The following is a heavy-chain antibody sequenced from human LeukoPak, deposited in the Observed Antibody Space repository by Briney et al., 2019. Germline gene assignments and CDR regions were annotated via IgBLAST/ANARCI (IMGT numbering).Heavy chain of an antibody. CDR3: ARDLPLDPRIVVVPAAIMGMDV. J-gene: IGHJ6*02. V-gene: IGHV1-18*01. CDR1: GYTFTSYG. Sequence: GASVKVSCKASGYTFTSYGISWVRQAPGQGLEWMGWISAYNGNTNYAQKLQGRVTMTTDTSTSTAYMELRSLRSDDTAVYYCARDLPLDPRIVVVPAAIMGMDVWGQGTTVTVSS. D-gene: IGHD2-2*01. CDR2: ISAYNGNT.